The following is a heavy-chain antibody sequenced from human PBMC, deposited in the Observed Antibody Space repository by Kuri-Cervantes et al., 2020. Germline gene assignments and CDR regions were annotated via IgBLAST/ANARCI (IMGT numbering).Heavy chain of an antibody. CDR1: GGSISSGSYY. V-gene: IGHV4-61*02. D-gene: IGHD5-18*01. CDR3: ARLSNSYGGYYYYGMDV. J-gene: IGHJ6*02. Sequence: LRLSCTVSGGSISSGSYYWSWIRQPAGKGLEWIGRIYTSGSTNYNPSLKSRVTISVDTSKNQFSLKLSSVTAADTAVYYCARLSNSYGGYYYYGMDVWGQGTTVTVSS. CDR2: IYTSGST.